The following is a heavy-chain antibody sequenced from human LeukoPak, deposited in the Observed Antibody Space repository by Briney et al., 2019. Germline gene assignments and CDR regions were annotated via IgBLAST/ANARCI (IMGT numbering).Heavy chain of an antibody. V-gene: IGHV3-9*01. D-gene: IGHD1-26*01. CDR2: ISWNSGSI. CDR3: AKDGRRGATLLDY. Sequence: GGSLRLSCAASGFTFDDYAMHWVRQAPGKGLEWVSGISWNSGSIGYADSVKGRFTISRDNAKNSLYLQMNSLRAEDTALYYCAKDGRRGATLLDYWGQGTLVTVSS. CDR1: GFTFDDYA. J-gene: IGHJ4*02.